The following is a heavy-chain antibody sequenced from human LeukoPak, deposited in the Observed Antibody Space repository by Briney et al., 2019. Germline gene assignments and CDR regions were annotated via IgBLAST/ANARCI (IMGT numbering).Heavy chain of an antibody. CDR3: ARQRGYSSSWFDP. CDR2: IYYSGST. Sequence: SGTLSLTCAVSGGSISSYYWSWIRQPPGKGLEWIGYIYYSGSTNYNPSLKSRVTISVDTSKNQFSLKLSSVTAADTAVYYCARQRGYSSSWFDPWGQGTLVTVSS. D-gene: IGHD6-13*01. V-gene: IGHV4-59*08. CDR1: GGSISSYY. J-gene: IGHJ5*02.